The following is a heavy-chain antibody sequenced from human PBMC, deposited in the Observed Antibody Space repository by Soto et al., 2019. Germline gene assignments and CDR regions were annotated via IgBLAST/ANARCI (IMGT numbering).Heavy chain of an antibody. J-gene: IGHJ1*01. CDR1: GFTFSSYA. Sequence: HPGGSLRLSCAASGFTFSSYAMTWVRQAPGKGLEWVSTISGSGGSTYYADSVKGRFTISRDNSKNTLNLQMNSLRAEDTAVYYCAKGRGYGDYEPEYFQHWGQGTLVTVSS. CDR3: AKGRGYGDYEPEYFQH. D-gene: IGHD4-17*01. CDR2: ISGSGGST. V-gene: IGHV3-23*01.